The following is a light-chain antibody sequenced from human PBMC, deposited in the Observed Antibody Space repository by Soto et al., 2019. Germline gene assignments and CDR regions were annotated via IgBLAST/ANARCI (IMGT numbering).Light chain of an antibody. Sequence: QSVLTQPPSASGTPGQRVTISCSGSSSNIGSNYVYWYQQLPGTAPKLLIYLNNQRPSGVPDRFFGSKSGTSASLPISGLRSEDEADYYCAAWDDSLSGPVFGGGTQLTVL. V-gene: IGLV1-47*02. CDR3: AAWDDSLSGPV. CDR1: SSNIGSNY. CDR2: LNN. J-gene: IGLJ2*01.